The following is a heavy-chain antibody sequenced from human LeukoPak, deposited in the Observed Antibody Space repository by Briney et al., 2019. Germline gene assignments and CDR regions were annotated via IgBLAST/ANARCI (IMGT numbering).Heavy chain of an antibody. J-gene: IGHJ5*02. CDR2: INPNSGGT. CDR1: GYTFTDYY. CDR3: AREILGYSGYPAGWFDP. D-gene: IGHD5-12*01. V-gene: IGHV1-2*06. Sequence: ASVKVSCKASGYTFTDYYMHWVRQAPGQGLEWMGRINPNSGGTNYAQKFQGRVTMTRDTSISTAYMELSRLRSDDTAVFYCAREILGYSGYPAGWFDPWGQGTLVTVSS.